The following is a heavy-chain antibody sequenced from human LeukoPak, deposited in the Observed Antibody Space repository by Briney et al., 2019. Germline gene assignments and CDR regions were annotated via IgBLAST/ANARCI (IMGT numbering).Heavy chain of an antibody. D-gene: IGHD3-9*01. V-gene: IGHV3-23*01. CDR2: ISGSGGST. CDR3: AGSYDILTYGMDV. J-gene: IGHJ6*02. CDR1: GFTFSSYA. Sequence: GGSLRLSCAASGFTFSSYAMSWVRQAPGKGLERVSAISGSGGSTYYADSVKGRFTISRDNSKNTLYLQMNSLRAEDTAVYYCAGSYDILTYGMDVWGQGTTVTVSS.